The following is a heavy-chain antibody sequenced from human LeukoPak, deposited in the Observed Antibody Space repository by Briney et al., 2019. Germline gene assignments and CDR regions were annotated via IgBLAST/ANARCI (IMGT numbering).Heavy chain of an antibody. CDR3: AKSNSAAGLTSYWYFDL. J-gene: IGHJ2*01. CDR1: GFTFDDYA. D-gene: IGHD6-13*01. CDR2: ISWNSGSI. Sequence: GGSLRLSCAASGFTFDDYAMHWVRQAPGKGLEWVSGISWNSGSIGYADSVKGRFTISRDNAKNSLYLQMNSLRAEDTALYYCAKSNSAAGLTSYWYFDLWGRGTLVTVSS. V-gene: IGHV3-9*01.